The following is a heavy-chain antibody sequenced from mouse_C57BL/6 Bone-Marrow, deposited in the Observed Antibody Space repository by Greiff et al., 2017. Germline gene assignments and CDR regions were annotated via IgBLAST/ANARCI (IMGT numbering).Heavy chain of an antibody. V-gene: IGHV1-26*01. Sequence: EVQLQQSGPELVKPGASVKISCKASGYTFTDYYMNWVKQSHGKSLEWIGDINPNNGGTSYNQKFKGKATLTVDKSSSTAYMERRSLTSEDSAVYYCAPNWMDYWGQGTSVTVSS. D-gene: IGHD4-1*02. J-gene: IGHJ4*01. CDR3: APNWMDY. CDR2: INPNNGGT. CDR1: GYTFTDYY.